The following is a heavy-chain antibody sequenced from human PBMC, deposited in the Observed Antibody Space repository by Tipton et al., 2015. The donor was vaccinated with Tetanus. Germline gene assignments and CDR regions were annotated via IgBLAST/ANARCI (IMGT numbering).Heavy chain of an antibody. D-gene: IGHD3-16*02. Sequence: SLRLSCAASGFPFSNYGMHWVRQVPGKGLEWVAVIFYDGSNENYADSVKGRFTISRDNSKSTVYLQMNSLRAEDTAVYFCARDYPDFDYWGQGTLVTVSS. CDR2: IFYDGSNE. V-gene: IGHV3-33*01. CDR1: GFPFSNYG. J-gene: IGHJ4*02. CDR3: ARDYPDFDY.